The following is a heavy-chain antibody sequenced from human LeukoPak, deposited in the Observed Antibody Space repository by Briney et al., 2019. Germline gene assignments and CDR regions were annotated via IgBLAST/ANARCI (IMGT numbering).Heavy chain of an antibody. CDR1: GYSFTSYW. J-gene: IGHJ4*02. CDR2: IYPGDSDT. Sequence: GESLEISCKGSGYSFTSYWIGWVRQMPGKGLEWMGIIYPGDSDTRYSPSFQGQVTISADKSISTAYLQWSSLKASDTAMYYCARRSGSYYYDSSGYYHYFDYWGQGTLVTVSS. CDR3: ARRSGSYYYDSSGYYHYFDY. D-gene: IGHD3-22*01. V-gene: IGHV5-51*01.